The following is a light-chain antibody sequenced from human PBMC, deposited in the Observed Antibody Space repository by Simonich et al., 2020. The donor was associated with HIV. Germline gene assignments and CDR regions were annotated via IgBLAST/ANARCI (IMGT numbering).Light chain of an antibody. CDR1: SSDVGYYHY. CDR2: YVS. Sequence: QSALTQPRSVSGSPGQSVTISCTGTSSDVGYYHYVSWYQQHPGKAPKLMIYYVSKRPSGVPDRFSGAKSGNTASLTISGLQAEDEADYYCCSYAGSYTFYVFGTGTKVTVL. CDR3: CSYAGSYTFYV. V-gene: IGLV2-11*01. J-gene: IGLJ1*01.